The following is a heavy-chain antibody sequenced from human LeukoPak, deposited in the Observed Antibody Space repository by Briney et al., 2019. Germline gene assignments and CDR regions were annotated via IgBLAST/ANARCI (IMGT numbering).Heavy chain of an antibody. D-gene: IGHD3-10*01. CDR2: IYYSGST. V-gene: IGHV4-30-4*08. CDR3: ARGSITMDRGVIIAKGYYFDY. J-gene: IGHJ4*02. Sequence: PSETLSLTCTVSGGSISSGDYYWSWIRQPPGKGLEWIGYIYYSGSTYYNPSLKSRVTISVGTSKNQFSLKLSSVTAADTAVYYCARGSITMDRGVIIAKGYYFDYWGQGTLVTVSS. CDR1: GGSISSGDYY.